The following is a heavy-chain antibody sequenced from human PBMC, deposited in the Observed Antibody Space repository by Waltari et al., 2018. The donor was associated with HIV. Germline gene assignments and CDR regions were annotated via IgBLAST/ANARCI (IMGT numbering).Heavy chain of an antibody. CDR2: IKEDGSEK. CDR1: GSTLSSEC. V-gene: IGHV3-7*01. J-gene: IGHJ3*02. Sequence: EVQLVESGGGLVQPGGSLRLSCAATGSTLSSECMTWGCQAPGKGLEWVARIKEDGSEKWYVDSVKGRFTISRDNAKNSLYLQMNSLGAEDTAVYYCARSRSDAFDIWGQGTMVTVSS. CDR3: ARSRSDAFDI.